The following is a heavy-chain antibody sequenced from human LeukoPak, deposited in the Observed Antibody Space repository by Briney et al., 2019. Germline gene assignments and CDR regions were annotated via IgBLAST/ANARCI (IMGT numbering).Heavy chain of an antibody. CDR1: GGSISSYY. D-gene: IGHD5-12*01. CDR2: TYYSGST. J-gene: IGHJ4*02. Sequence: SETLSLTCTVSGGSISSYYWSWIRQPPGKGLEWIGYTYYSGSTNYNPSLKSRVTISVDTSKNQFSLKLSSVTAADTAVYYCARLGGYGDFDYWGQGTLVTVSS. V-gene: IGHV4-59*08. CDR3: ARLGGYGDFDY.